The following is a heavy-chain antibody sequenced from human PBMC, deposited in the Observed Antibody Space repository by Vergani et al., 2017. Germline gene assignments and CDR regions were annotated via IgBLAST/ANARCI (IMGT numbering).Heavy chain of an antibody. CDR2: ISYDGSNK. CDR3: AKDHPDNVVVPAAYDAFDI. Sequence: QVQLVESGGGVVQPGRSLRLSCAASGFTFSSYGMHWVRQAPGKGLEWVAVISYDGSNKYYADSVKGRFTISRDNSKNTLYLQMNSLRAEDTAVYYCAKDHPDNVVVPAAYDAFDIWGQGTMVTVSS. V-gene: IGHV3-30*18. J-gene: IGHJ3*02. D-gene: IGHD2-2*01. CDR1: GFTFSSYG.